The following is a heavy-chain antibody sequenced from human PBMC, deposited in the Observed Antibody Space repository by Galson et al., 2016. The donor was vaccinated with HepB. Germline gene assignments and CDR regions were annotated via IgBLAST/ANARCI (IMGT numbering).Heavy chain of an antibody. D-gene: IGHD6-13*01. CDR2: IRGNNDDT. Sequence: SLRLSCAASEFIFSTNAMNWVRQAPGKGLEWVSGIRGNNDDTYYADSVKGRFTISRDKSKSTLLLQMNSLRAEDSAVYYCAKERVAAAGVGYGMDVWGQGTTVTVS. V-gene: IGHV3-23*01. J-gene: IGHJ6*02. CDR3: AKERVAAAGVGYGMDV. CDR1: EFIFSTNA.